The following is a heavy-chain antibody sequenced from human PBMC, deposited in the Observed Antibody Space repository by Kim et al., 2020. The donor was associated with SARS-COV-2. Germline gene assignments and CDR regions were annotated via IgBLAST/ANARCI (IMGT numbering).Heavy chain of an antibody. D-gene: IGHD3-22*01. CDR3: AKDSDYYDSSGKEYGMDV. J-gene: IGHJ6*02. CDR2: IWYDGSNK. Sequence: GGSLRLSCAASGFTFSSYGMHWVRQAPGKGLEWVAVIWYDGSNKYYADSVKVRFTISRDNSKNTLYLQMNSLRAEDTAVYYCAKDSDYYDSSGKEYGMDVWGQGTTVTVSS. V-gene: IGHV3-33*06. CDR1: GFTFSSYG.